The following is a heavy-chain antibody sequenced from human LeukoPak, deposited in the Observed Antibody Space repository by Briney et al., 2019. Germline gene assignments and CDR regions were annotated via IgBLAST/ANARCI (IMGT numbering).Heavy chain of an antibody. Sequence: ASVKVSCKASGYTFTSYGISWVRQAPGQGLEWMGWISAYNGNTNYAQKLQGRVTMTTDTSTSTAYMELRSLRSDDTAVYYCARSPDDGFWSGYSLDYWGQGTLVTVSS. CDR2: ISAYNGNT. J-gene: IGHJ4*02. CDR3: ARSPDDGFWSGYSLDY. CDR1: GYTFTSYG. V-gene: IGHV1-18*01. D-gene: IGHD3-3*01.